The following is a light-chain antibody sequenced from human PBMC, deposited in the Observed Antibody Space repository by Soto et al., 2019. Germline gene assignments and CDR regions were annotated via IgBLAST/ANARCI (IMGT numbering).Light chain of an antibody. CDR2: DAS. Sequence: DIQMTQSPSSLSASVGDRVTITCRASQSIRSYLNWVQQKPGKAPKLLIYDASSLESGVPSRFSGSGSGTEFTLTISNLQPDDFATYFCQQYHNYPRTFGQGTKVDIK. J-gene: IGKJ1*01. V-gene: IGKV1-5*01. CDR3: QQYHNYPRT. CDR1: QSIRSY.